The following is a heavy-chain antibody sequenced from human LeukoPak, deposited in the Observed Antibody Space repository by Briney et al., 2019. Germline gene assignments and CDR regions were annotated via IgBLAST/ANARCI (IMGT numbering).Heavy chain of an antibody. V-gene: IGHV1-18*01. CDR2: ISAYDGNT. CDR1: GYTFTSYG. Sequence: ASVKVSCKASGYTFTSYGISWVRQAPGQGLEWMGWISAYDGNTNYAQKLQGRVTMTTDTSTSTAYMELRSLRSDDTAVYYCVRDRGSDYVWGSYRRNGAWYFDLWGRGTLVTVSS. D-gene: IGHD3-16*02. CDR3: VRDRGSDYVWGSYRRNGAWYFDL. J-gene: IGHJ2*01.